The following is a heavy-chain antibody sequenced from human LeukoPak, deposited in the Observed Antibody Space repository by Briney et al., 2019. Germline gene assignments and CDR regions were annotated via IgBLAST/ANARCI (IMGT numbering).Heavy chain of an antibody. Sequence: GASVKVSCKASGYTFTDYYIHWVRQAPGQGLEWMGWINPNSGGTHYAQKFLGRVTMTRDTSISTVYMELSRLRSDDTAVYYCARHYSDSSGYFNYFDYWGQGTQVTVSS. CDR3: ARHYSDSSGYFNYFDY. D-gene: IGHD3-22*01. J-gene: IGHJ4*02. V-gene: IGHV1-2*02. CDR1: GYTFTDYY. CDR2: INPNSGGT.